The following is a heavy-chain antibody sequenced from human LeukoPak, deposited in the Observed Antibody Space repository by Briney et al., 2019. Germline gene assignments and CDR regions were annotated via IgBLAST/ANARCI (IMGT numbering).Heavy chain of an antibody. CDR2: TYYRSKWYN. V-gene: IGHV6-1*01. D-gene: IGHD3-10*01. CDR3: ARGDFGEYLNWFDP. CDR1: GDRVSNNNAA. Sequence: SQTLSLTCAISGDRVSNNNAAWNWIRQSPSRGLEWLGRTYYRSKWYNDYAVSVKSRITINPDTSKNQFSLQLNSVTPEDTAVYFCARGDFGEYLNWFDPWGQGTLVTVSS. J-gene: IGHJ5*02.